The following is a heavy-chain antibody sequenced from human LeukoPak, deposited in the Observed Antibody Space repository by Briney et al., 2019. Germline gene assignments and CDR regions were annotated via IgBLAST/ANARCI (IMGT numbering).Heavy chain of an antibody. CDR1: GYTFTIYG. J-gene: IGHJ4*02. Sequence: ASVNVSCKASGYTFTIYGISWVRQAPGQGLEWMGWISAYNGNTNYAQKLQGRVTMTTDTSTSTDYMELRSLRSDDTAVYYCARDYSSSWYGGRDFDYWGQGTLVTVSS. CDR3: ARDYSSSWYGGRDFDY. D-gene: IGHD6-13*01. CDR2: ISAYNGNT. V-gene: IGHV1-18*01.